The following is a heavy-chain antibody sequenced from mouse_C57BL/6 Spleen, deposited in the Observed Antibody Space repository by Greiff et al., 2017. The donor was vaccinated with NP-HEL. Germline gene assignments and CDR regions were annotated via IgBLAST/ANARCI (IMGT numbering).Heavy chain of an antibody. CDR1: GFTFSSYA. D-gene: IGHD4-1*01. V-gene: IGHV5-4*03. CDR2: ISDGGSYT. J-gene: IGHJ2*01. CDR3: ARSGRGYFDY. Sequence: EVKLVESGGGLVKPGGSLKLSCAASGFTFSSYAMSWVRQTPEKRLEWVAPISDGGSYTYYPDNVKGRFTIARDNAKNNLYLQMSHLKSEDTAMYYCARSGRGYFDYWGQGTTLTVSS.